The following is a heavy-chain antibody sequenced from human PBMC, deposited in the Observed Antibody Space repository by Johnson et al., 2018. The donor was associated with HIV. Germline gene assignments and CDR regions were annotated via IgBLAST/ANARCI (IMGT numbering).Heavy chain of an antibody. CDR3: ARAFLATDYGGMWAFDI. D-gene: IGHD4-23*01. Sequence: VQLVESGGGLVQPGGSLRLSCAASGFTFSSYDMHWVRQATGKGLEWVSAIGTACDTYYPGSVKGRFTISRENAKNSLYLQMNSLRAGDTAVYYCARAFLATDYGGMWAFDIWGQGTMVTVSS. V-gene: IGHV3-13*01. CDR1: GFTFSSYD. J-gene: IGHJ3*02. CDR2: IGTACDT.